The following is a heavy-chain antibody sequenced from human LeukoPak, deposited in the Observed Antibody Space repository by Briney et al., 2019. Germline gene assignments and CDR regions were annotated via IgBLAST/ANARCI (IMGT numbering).Heavy chain of an antibody. CDR1: GFTFSSYA. Sequence: GGSLRLSCAASGFTFSSYAMHWVRQAPGKGLEWVVVISYDGSNKYYADSVKGRFTISRDNSKNTLYLQMNSLRAEDTAVYYCARARGPYSGSYSCWFDPWGQGTLVTVSS. CDR2: ISYDGSNK. J-gene: IGHJ5*02. V-gene: IGHV3-30*01. D-gene: IGHD1-26*01. CDR3: ARARGPYSGSYSCWFDP.